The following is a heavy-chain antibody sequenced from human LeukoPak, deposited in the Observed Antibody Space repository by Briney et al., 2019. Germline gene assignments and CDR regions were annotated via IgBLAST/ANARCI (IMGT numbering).Heavy chain of an antibody. V-gene: IGHV3-21*05. CDR1: GFTFSSYS. D-gene: IGHD1-26*01. Sequence: GRSLRLSCAASGFTFSSYSMNWVRQAPGKGLEWVSFIYSSSNDIYYADSVKGRFTISRDNSKNSLYLQMNSLRAEDTAVYYCARGALSGVLYRGSPSSLFDYWGQGTLVTVSS. J-gene: IGHJ4*02. CDR3: ARGALSGVLYRGSPSSLFDY. CDR2: IYSSSNDI.